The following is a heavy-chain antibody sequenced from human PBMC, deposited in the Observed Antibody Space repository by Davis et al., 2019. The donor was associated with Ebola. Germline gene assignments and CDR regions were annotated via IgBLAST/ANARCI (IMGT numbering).Heavy chain of an antibody. V-gene: IGHV3-23*01. CDR3: AREAPNSSGWYNH. J-gene: IGHJ5*02. CDR1: TFNFRESA. CDR2: LTPSGDA. Sequence: GEFLKISCAASTFNFRESAMSWVRQAPGKGLEWVSGLTPSGDAYYADSVRGRFTISRDNSKNTLYLQMNRLRVEDTAVYYCAREAPNSSGWYNHWGQGTLVTVSS. D-gene: IGHD6-19*01.